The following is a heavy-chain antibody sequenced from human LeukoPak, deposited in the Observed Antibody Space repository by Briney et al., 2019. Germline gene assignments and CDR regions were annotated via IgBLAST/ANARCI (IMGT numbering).Heavy chain of an antibody. J-gene: IGHJ4*02. Sequence: ASVKASCKASGYTFTSYYMHWVRQAPGQGLEWMGIINPSGGSTSYAQKFQGRVTMTRDTSTSTVYMELSSMRSEDTAVYFCARGLYGDFFDYWGQGTLVTVSS. D-gene: IGHD4-17*01. CDR3: ARGLYGDFFDY. V-gene: IGHV1-46*01. CDR1: GYTFTSYY. CDR2: INPSGGST.